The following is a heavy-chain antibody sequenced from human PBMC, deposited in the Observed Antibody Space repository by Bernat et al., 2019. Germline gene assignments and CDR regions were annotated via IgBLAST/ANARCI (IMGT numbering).Heavy chain of an antibody. D-gene: IGHD6-13*01. V-gene: IGHV4-39*01. CDR2: IYYSGST. J-gene: IGHJ5*02. Sequence: QLQLQESGPGLVKPSETLSLTCTVSGGSISSSSYYWGWIRQPPGKGLEWIGSIYYSGSTYYNPSLKSRVTISVDTSKNQFSLKLSSVTAADTAVYYCARHSGPRMAATFDPWGQGTLVTVSS. CDR3: ARHSGPRMAATFDP. CDR1: GGSISSSSYY.